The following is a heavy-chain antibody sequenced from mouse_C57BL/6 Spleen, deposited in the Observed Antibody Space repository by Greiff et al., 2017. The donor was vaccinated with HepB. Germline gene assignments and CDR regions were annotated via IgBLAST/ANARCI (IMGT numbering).Heavy chain of an antibody. J-gene: IGHJ2*01. D-gene: IGHD1-1*01. CDR1: GYAFSSSW. V-gene: IGHV1-82*01. Sequence: QVQLQQSGPELVKPGASVKISCKASGYAFSSSWMNWVKQRPGKGLEWIGRIYPGDGDTNYNGKFKGKATLTADKSSSTAYMQLSSLTSEDSAVYFCANYYDSSLYYFDYWGQGTTLTVSS. CDR2: IYPGDGDT. CDR3: ANYYDSSLYYFDY.